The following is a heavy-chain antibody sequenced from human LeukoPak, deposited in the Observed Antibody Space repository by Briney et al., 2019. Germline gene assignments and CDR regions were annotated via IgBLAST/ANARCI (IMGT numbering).Heavy chain of an antibody. J-gene: IGHJ4*02. D-gene: IGHD3-22*01. CDR2: ISGSGGST. V-gene: IGHV3-23*01. Sequence: GGSLRLSCAASGFSFSSYAMSWVRQAPGKGLEWVSAISGSGGSTYYADSVKGRFTISRDNSKNTLYLQMNSLRAEDTAVYYCAGLGYDSSGYYLDYWGQGTLVTVSP. CDR3: AGLGYDSSGYYLDY. CDR1: GFSFSSYA.